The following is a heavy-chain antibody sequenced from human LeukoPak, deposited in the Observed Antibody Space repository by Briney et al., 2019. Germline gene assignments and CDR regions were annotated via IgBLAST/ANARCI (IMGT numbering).Heavy chain of an antibody. J-gene: IGHJ4*02. D-gene: IGHD6-13*01. CDR1: GGSFSGYH. CDR2: INNSGST. CDR3: AHGPDWAAAPYYFDY. Sequence: PSETLSLTCAVYGGSFSGYHWNWIRQPPGKGLEWVGKINNSGSTSYNPSLKSRVTMSVDTSKIQFSLKLTSVTAADTAVYDCAHGPDWAAAPYYFDYWGQGTLVTVSS. V-gene: IGHV4-34*01.